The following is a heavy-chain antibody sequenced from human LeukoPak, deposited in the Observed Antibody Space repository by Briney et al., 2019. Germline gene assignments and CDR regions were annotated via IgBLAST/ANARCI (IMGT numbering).Heavy chain of an antibody. V-gene: IGHV3-11*04. Sequence: AGGSLRLSCAASGFTFSDYYMSWIRQAPGKGLEWVSYISSSGSTIYYADSVKGRFTISRDNAKNSLYLQMNSLRAEDTAVYYCARAGSIAARPGSSTNWFDPWGQGTLVTVSS. CDR2: ISSSGSTI. CDR3: ARAGSIAARPGSSTNWFDP. CDR1: GFTFSDYY. J-gene: IGHJ5*02. D-gene: IGHD6-6*01.